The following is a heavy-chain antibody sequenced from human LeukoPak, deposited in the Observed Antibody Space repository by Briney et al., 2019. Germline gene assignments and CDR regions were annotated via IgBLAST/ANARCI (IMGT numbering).Heavy chain of an antibody. V-gene: IGHV3-7*05. CDR3: ARDDSYSSDY. Sequence: PGRSLRLSCAASGFTFSSYWMSWVRQAPGKGLEWVANIKNDGSVKYYVDSVKGRFTISRDNAKNSLYLQMNSLRAEDTAVYFCARDDSYSSDYWGQGTLVTVSS. CDR1: GFTFSSYW. D-gene: IGHD6-13*01. J-gene: IGHJ4*02. CDR2: IKNDGSVK.